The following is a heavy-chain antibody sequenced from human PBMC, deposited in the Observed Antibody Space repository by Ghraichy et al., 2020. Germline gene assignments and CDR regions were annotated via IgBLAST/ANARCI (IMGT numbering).Heavy chain of an antibody. Sequence: GGSLRLSCTASGFTLSNYWMGWVRQAPGKGLEWVANIKQDGSEKHYVCSVEGRFTISRDNAKNSVYLQMNSLRAEDTAVYYCARAAYYYDRSDYWGRGTLVTVSS. D-gene: IGHD3-22*01. CDR2: IKQDGSEK. J-gene: IGHJ4*02. V-gene: IGHV3-7*01. CDR3: ARAAYYYDRSDY. CDR1: GFTLSNYW.